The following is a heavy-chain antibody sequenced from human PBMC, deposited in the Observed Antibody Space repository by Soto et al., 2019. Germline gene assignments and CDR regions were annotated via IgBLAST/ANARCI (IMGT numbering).Heavy chain of an antibody. D-gene: IGHD6-19*01. V-gene: IGHV4-59*12. CDR3: ARGRISVAGWYFDY. CDR2: ISYSGGT. CDR1: GGSISGYY. J-gene: IGHJ4*02. Sequence: QVQLQESGPGLVKPSETLSLTCSVSGGSISGYYWSWIRQSPGKGLEWIGHISYSGGTSYNPSLPSRSTTSVHTSRIQFSLRLSSVTAADTAVYYCARGRISVAGWYFDYWCQGTLVMVSS.